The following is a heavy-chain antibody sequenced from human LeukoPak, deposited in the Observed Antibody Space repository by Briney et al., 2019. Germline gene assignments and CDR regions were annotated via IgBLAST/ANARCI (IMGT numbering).Heavy chain of an antibody. CDR3: ARGRVGSSGYFPARAANWSAP. V-gene: IGHV1-8*01. CDR2: MNPNSGNT. Sequence: ASVKVSCKASGYTFTSYDINWVRQATGQGLEWMGWMNPNSGNTGYAQKFQGRVTMTRNTSISTAYMELSSLRSEDTAVYYCARGRVGSSGYFPARAANWSAPWGRGTLVTVSS. J-gene: IGHJ5*02. CDR1: GYTFTSYD. D-gene: IGHD6-13*01.